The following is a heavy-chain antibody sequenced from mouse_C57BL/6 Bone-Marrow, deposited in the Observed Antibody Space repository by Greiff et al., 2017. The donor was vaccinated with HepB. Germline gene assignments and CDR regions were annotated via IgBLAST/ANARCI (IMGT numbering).Heavy chain of an antibody. CDR1: GYTFTDYY. D-gene: IGHD2-2*01. V-gene: IGHV1-26*01. Sequence: EVQLQQSGPELVKPGASVKISCKASGYTFTDYYMNWVKQSHGKSLEWIGDINPNNGGTSYNQKFKGKATLTVDKSSSTAYMELRSLTSEDSAVYYCARNGLLWLRSFDYWGQGTTLTVSS. CDR2: INPNNGGT. CDR3: ARNGLLWLRSFDY. J-gene: IGHJ2*01.